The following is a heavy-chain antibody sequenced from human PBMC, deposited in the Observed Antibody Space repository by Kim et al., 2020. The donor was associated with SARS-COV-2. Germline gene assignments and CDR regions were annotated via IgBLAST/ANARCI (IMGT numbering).Heavy chain of an antibody. CDR3: AKAAVAGRGDY. Sequence: GGSLRLSCAASGFTFSSYGMHWVRQAPGKGLEWVAVISYDGSNKYYADSVKGRFTISRDNSKNTLYLQMNSLRAEDTAVYYCAKAAVAGRGDYWGQGTLVTVSS. CDR1: GFTFSSYG. V-gene: IGHV3-30*18. J-gene: IGHJ4*02. D-gene: IGHD6-19*01. CDR2: ISYDGSNK.